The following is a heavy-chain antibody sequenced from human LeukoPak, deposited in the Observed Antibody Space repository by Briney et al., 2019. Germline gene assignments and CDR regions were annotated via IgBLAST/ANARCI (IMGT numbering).Heavy chain of an antibody. Sequence: PGGSLRLSCVASGLSFGSCWMTWVRQAPGKGLEWVANIQPDGSQGLYVDSVKGRFIISRDNAKKSLYLQMNSLRAEDTAVYYCTRDPLYGALDSWGQGTLVTVSS. V-gene: IGHV3-7*01. D-gene: IGHD4-17*01. CDR2: IQPDGSQG. CDR1: GLSFGSCW. CDR3: TRDPLYGALDS. J-gene: IGHJ4*02.